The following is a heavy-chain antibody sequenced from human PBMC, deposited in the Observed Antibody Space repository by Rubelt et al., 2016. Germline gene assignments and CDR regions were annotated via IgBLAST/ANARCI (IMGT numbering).Heavy chain of an antibody. CDR1: GYTFTSYG. CDR3: ARVMMTFGGVIEVGWFDP. Sequence: QVQLVQSGAEVKKPGASVKVSCKASGYTFTSYGISWVRQAPGQGLEWMGWLSAYNGNTNYAQKRQGRVTMTTETSTSTAYMELRSLRSDDTAVYYCARVMMTFGGVIEVGWFDPWGQGTLVTVSS. J-gene: IGHJ5*02. V-gene: IGHV1-18*01. CDR2: LSAYNGNT. D-gene: IGHD3-16*02.